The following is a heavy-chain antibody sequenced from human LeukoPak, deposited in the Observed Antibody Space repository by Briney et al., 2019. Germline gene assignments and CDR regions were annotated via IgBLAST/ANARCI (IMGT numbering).Heavy chain of an antibody. CDR3: AKSRGESRGASNY. CDR1: GFTFSSYA. V-gene: IGHV3-23*01. D-gene: IGHD1-26*01. Sequence: GGSLRLSCAASGFTFSSYAMNWVRQAPGKGLEWVSFISGSGDTTYYADSVKGRFTISRDSSKNTLYLQMNSLRAEDTAVYYCAKSRGESRGASNYWGQGALVTVSS. J-gene: IGHJ4*02. CDR2: ISGSGDTT.